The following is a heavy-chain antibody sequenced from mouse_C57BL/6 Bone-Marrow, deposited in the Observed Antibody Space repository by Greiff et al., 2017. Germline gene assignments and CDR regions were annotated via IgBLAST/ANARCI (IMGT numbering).Heavy chain of an antibody. J-gene: IGHJ1*03. CDR1: GFSFNTYA. CDR2: IRSKSNNYAT. CDR3: VAPYWYFDV. Sequence: EVMLVESGGGLVQPKGSLKLSCAASGFSFNTYAMNWVRQAPGKGLEWVARIRSKSNNYATYYADSVKDRFTISRDDSESMLYLQMNNLKTEDTAMYYCVAPYWYFDVWGTGTTVTVSS. V-gene: IGHV10-1*01.